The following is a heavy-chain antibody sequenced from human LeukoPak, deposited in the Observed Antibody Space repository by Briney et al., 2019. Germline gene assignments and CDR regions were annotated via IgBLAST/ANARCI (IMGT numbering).Heavy chain of an antibody. V-gene: IGHV3-74*01. Sequence: PGGSLSLSCAASGFTLSGYWMHWVRQVPGKGLVWVSRIDANGGGTTYADSVKGRFAISRDNAKNTLYLQMSSLRIEDTAVYYCTRVQAGRSGLMDVWGRGTTVTVSS. CDR3: TRVQAGRSGLMDV. D-gene: IGHD2-8*02. J-gene: IGHJ6*02. CDR1: GFTLSGYW. CDR2: IDANGGGT.